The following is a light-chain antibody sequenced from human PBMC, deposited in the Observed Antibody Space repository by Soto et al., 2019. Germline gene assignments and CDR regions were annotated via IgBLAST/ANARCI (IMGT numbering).Light chain of an antibody. CDR3: HHRQSWLRT. CDR2: LTS. CDR1: QAVNTR. V-gene: IGKV3D-11*01. Sequence: GVSLSLLAVSSFPGDRVTLSCRASQAVNTRLAWYQHKPAQAPRLLIYLTSNRAAGIPARFSGSGSETDFTLTISYVEPEDFALYYCHHRQSWLRTFGQGSNV. J-gene: IGKJ1*01.